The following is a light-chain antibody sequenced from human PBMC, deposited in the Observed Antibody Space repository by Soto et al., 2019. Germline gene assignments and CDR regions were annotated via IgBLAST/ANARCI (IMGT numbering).Light chain of an antibody. CDR1: QSIGSY. V-gene: IGKV3-11*01. CDR2: DAS. CDR3: QLRNNWPPTWT. Sequence: EIVLTQSPATLSLSPGERATLSCRASQSIGSYLAWYQQKPDQAPRLLIYDASNMATGIPARFSGSGSGTDFNRTISSLEPEDFAVYYCQLRNNWPPTWTFGQGTKVDSK. J-gene: IGKJ1*01.